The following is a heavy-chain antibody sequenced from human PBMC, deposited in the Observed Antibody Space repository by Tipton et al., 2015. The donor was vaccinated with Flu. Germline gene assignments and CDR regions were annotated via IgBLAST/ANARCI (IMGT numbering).Heavy chain of an antibody. V-gene: IGHV4-4*07. Sequence: TLSLTCTVSGGSISSYYWSWIRQPAGKGLEWIGRIYTSGSTNYNPSLKSRVTMSVDTSKNQFSLKLSSVTAADTAVYYCAGVAGYSGSHRDAFDIWGQGTMVTVSS. J-gene: IGHJ3*02. CDR1: GGSISSYY. CDR2: IYTSGST. CDR3: AGVAGYSGSHRDAFDI. D-gene: IGHD1-26*01.